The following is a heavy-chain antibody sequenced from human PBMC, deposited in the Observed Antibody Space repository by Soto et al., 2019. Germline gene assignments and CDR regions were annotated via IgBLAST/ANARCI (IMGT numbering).Heavy chain of an antibody. D-gene: IGHD2-2*01. CDR2: IYSGGST. CDR1: GFTFSSFH. J-gene: IGHJ6*02. V-gene: IGHV3-66*01. Sequence: GGSLRLSCAASGFTFSSFHMNWVRQAPGKGLEWVSVIYSGGSTYYADSVKVRFTISRDNSKNTLYLQMNSLRAEDTAVYYCARERVVPASTAYYYYYYGMDVWGQGTTVTVSS. CDR3: ARERVVPASTAYYYYYYGMDV.